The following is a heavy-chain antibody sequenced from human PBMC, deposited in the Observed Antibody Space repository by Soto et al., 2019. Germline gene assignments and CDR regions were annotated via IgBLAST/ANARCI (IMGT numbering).Heavy chain of an antibody. V-gene: IGHV4-31*03. Sequence: QVQLQESGPGLVKPSQTLSLTCTVSGGSISSGGYYWIWIRQHPVKGLEWIGYIYYSGSTYYNPSLKSRVTISVDTSKNQFSLKLSSVTAADTAVYYCARVPTSRAAAGTAGGAFDIWGQGTMVTVSS. J-gene: IGHJ3*02. D-gene: IGHD6-13*01. CDR1: GGSISSGGYY. CDR3: ARVPTSRAAAGTAGGAFDI. CDR2: IYYSGST.